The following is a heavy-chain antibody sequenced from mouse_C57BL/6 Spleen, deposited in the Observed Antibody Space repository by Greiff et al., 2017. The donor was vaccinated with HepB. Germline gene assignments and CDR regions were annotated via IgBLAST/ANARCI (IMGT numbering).Heavy chain of an antibody. Sequence: VQLQQAGAELAKPGASVKLSCKASGYNFTSYWMHWGKQRPGQGLEWVGNINPCSGYNKYNQKFKDKATLTADKSSSTAYMQLSSLTYEDSAVYYCAKAHDRARYFDYWGQGTTLTVSS. CDR1: GYNFTSYW. V-gene: IGHV1-7*01. CDR3: AKAHDRARYFDY. J-gene: IGHJ2*01. D-gene: IGHD3-1*01. CDR2: INPCSGYN.